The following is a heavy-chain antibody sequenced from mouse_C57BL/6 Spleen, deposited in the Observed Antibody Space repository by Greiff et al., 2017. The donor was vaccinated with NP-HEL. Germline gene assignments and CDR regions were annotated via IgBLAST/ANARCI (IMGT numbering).Heavy chain of an antibody. CDR2: IDPEPGGT. D-gene: IGHD1-1*01. Sequence: QVQLQQSGAELVRPGASVTLSCKASGYTFTDYEMHWVKQTPVHGLEWIGAIDPEPGGTAYNQKFKGKAILTADKSSSTAYMELRSLTSEDSAVYYCTRGTVVADYYAMDYWGQGTSVTVSS. J-gene: IGHJ4*01. CDR1: GYTFTDYE. V-gene: IGHV1-15*01. CDR3: TRGTVVADYYAMDY.